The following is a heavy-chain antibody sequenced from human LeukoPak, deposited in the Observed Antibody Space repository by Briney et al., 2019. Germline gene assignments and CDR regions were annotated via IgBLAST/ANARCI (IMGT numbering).Heavy chain of an antibody. D-gene: IGHD1-20*01. Sequence: ASVKVSCKASGYTFTSYDINWVRQATGQGLEWMGWMNPNSGNTGYAQKFQGRVTITRNTSISTAYMELSSLRSEDTAVYYCARGPFLAITGDYYYYIDVWGKGTTVTVSS. CDR1: GYTFTSYD. V-gene: IGHV1-8*03. J-gene: IGHJ6*03. CDR2: MNPNSGNT. CDR3: ARGPFLAITGDYYYYIDV.